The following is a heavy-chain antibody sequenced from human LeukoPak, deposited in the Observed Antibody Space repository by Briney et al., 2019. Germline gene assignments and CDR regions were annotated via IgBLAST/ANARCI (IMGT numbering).Heavy chain of an antibody. J-gene: IGHJ4*02. CDR3: ARDVGEGYQYYFDY. CDR1: GYSISSGYY. CDR2: IYHSGST. D-gene: IGHD3-16*01. V-gene: IGHV4-38-2*02. Sequence: SETLSLTCTVSGYSISSGYYWGWIRQPPGKGPEWIGSIYHSGSTYYNPSLKSRVTISVDTSKNQFSLKLSSVTAADTAVYYCARDVGEGYQYYFDYWGQGTLVTVSS.